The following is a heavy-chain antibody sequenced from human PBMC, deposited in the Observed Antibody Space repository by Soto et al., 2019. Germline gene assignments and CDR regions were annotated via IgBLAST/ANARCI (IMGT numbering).Heavy chain of an antibody. V-gene: IGHV1-69*06. CDR2: IIPIFGTA. CDR3: AREMDFWSGFDYYGMDV. Sequence: SVKVSCKASGGTFSSYAISWVRQAPGQGLEWMGGIIPIFGTANYAQKFQGRVTITADKSTSTAYMELSSLRSEDTAVYYCAREMDFWSGFDYYGMDVWGQGTTVTVSS. D-gene: IGHD3-3*01. CDR1: GGTFSSYA. J-gene: IGHJ6*02.